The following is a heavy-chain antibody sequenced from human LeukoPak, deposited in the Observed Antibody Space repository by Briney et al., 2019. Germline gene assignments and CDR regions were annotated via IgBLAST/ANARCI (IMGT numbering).Heavy chain of an antibody. CDR3: AKPWGMVRGVIMGEDY. D-gene: IGHD3-10*01. J-gene: IGHJ4*02. V-gene: IGHV3-23*01. CDR2: ISGSGGST. Sequence: PGGSLRLSCAASGFTFSSYAMSWVRQAPGKGLEWVSAISGSGGSTYYADSVKGRFTISRDNSKNTLYLQMNSLRAEDTAVYYCAKPWGMVRGVIMGEDYWGQGTLVTVSS. CDR1: GFTFSSYA.